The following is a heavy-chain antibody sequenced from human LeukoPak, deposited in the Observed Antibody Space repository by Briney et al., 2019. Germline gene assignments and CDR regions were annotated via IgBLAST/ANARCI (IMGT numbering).Heavy chain of an antibody. V-gene: IGHV3-7*01. CDR1: GLTFSRYW. CDR2: IKHDGSEK. D-gene: IGHD6-13*01. CDR3: AKGDAAAGGY. Sequence: GGSLRLSCAASGLTFSRYWMSWVRQAPGKGLEWVANIKHDGSEKYYVDSVKGRFTISRDNAKNSLYLQMNSLRAEDTAVYYCAKGDAAAGGYWGQGTLVTVSS. J-gene: IGHJ4*02.